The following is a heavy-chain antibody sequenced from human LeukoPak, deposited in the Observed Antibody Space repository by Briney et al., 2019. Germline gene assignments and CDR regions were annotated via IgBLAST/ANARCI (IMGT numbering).Heavy chain of an antibody. V-gene: IGHV3-64D*06. CDR1: GFTFSSYA. D-gene: IGHD6-19*01. CDR2: ISSNGGST. CDR3: VMSSSGWYGNYFDY. J-gene: IGHJ4*02. Sequence: PGGSLRLSCSASGFTFSSYAMHWVRQAPGKGLEYVSAISSNGGSTYYADPVKGRFTISRDNSKNTLYLQMSSLRAEDTAVYYCVMSSSGWYGNYFDYWGQGTLVTVSS.